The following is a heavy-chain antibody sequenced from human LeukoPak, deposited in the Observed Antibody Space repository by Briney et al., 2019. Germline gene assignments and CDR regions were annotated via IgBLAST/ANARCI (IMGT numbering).Heavy chain of an antibody. CDR3: ARDGYYEVGYYYYMDV. CDR1: GFTFSSYG. Sequence: GRSLRLSCAASGFTFSSYGMHWVRQAPGKGLEGVAVIWYDGSNKYYADSVKGRFTISRDNSKNTLYLQMNSLRAEDTAVYYCARDGYYEVGYYYYMDVWGKGATVTVSS. CDR2: IWYDGSNK. D-gene: IGHD3-22*01. J-gene: IGHJ6*03. V-gene: IGHV3-33*01.